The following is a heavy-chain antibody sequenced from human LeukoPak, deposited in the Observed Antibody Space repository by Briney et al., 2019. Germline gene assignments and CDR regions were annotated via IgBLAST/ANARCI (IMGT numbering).Heavy chain of an antibody. Sequence: ASVKVSCKASGYTFTSYGISWVRQAPGQGLEWMGWISAYNGNTNCAQKLQGRVTMTTDTSTSTAYMELRSLRSDDTAVYYCARDLRAAAGTSLFGYWGQGTLVTVSS. CDR3: ARDLRAAAGTSLFGY. CDR1: GYTFTSYG. J-gene: IGHJ4*02. V-gene: IGHV1-18*01. CDR2: ISAYNGNT. D-gene: IGHD6-13*01.